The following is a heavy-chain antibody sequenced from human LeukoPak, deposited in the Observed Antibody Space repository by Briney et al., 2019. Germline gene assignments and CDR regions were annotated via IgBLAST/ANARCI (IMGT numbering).Heavy chain of an antibody. CDR3: ARQLPTAAADTRGYFDY. D-gene: IGHD6-25*01. Sequence: PSETLSLTCTVSGGSISPISSSTYYWGWIRQAPGKGLGWIGSLFYGENTHYNPSLKSRATLSVDSSKNQFSLKLTSVTAADAAVYFCARQLPTAAADTRGYFDYWGQGTVVTVSS. J-gene: IGHJ4*02. CDR1: GGSISPISSSTYY. CDR2: LFYGENT. V-gene: IGHV4-39*01.